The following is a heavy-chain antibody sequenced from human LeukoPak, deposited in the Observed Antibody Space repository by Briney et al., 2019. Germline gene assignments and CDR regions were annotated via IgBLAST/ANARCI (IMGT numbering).Heavy chain of an antibody. D-gene: IGHD3-22*01. Sequence: GGSLRLSCAASGFTFSSYAMSWVRQAPGKGLGWVSAISGSGGSTYYADSEKGRFTISRDNSKNTLYLQMNSLRAEDTAVYYCAKASAMIVVVSKHFDYWGQGTLVTVSS. CDR1: GFTFSSYA. CDR2: ISGSGGST. J-gene: IGHJ4*02. V-gene: IGHV3-23*01. CDR3: AKASAMIVVVSKHFDY.